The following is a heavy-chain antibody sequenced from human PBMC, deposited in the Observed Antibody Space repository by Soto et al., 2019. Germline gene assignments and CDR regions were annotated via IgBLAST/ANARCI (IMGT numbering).Heavy chain of an antibody. CDR2: ISVSGGNK. J-gene: IGHJ4*02. V-gene: IGHV3-23*01. D-gene: IGHD6-19*01. CDR1: GFTFSSYA. CDR3: ARDVLCGWYVPLFDH. Sequence: GGSLRLSCAASGFTFSSYAMSWVRQAPGKGLEWVAVISVSGGNKYYADSVKGRFTISRDNSKNTLYLQMNSLRAEDTAVYYCARDVLCGWYVPLFDHWGQGTLVTVSS.